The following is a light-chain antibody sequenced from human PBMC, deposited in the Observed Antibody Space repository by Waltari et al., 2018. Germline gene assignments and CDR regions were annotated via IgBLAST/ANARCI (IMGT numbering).Light chain of an antibody. CDR2: EDS. Sequence: SYELTQPPSVSVSPGHTARTTCSGDALATKYAFWYQQKSGQAPVLVIYEDSQRPPGIPERFSASSSGTMATLTVSGAQVEDEADYYCYSADSSSSKWVFGGGTKLTVV. V-gene: IGLV3-10*01. CDR3: YSADSSSSKWV. J-gene: IGLJ3*02. CDR1: ALATKY.